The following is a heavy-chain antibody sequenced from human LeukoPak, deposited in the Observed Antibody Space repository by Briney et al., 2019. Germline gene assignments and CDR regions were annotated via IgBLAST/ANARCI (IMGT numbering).Heavy chain of an antibody. CDR1: GGSISSYY. V-gene: IGHV4-59*08. D-gene: IGHD2-2*01. J-gene: IGHJ4*02. CDR2: IYYSGST. Sequence: SETLSLTCTVSGGSISSYYWSWIRQPPGKGLEWIGYIYYSGSTNYNPSLKSRVTILLDTSKNQFSLELSSATAADTAVYYCARRGSSAPFDYWGQGTLVTVSS. CDR3: ARRGSSAPFDY.